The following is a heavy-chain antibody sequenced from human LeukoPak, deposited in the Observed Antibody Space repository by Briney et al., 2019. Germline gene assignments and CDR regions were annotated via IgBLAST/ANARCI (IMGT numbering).Heavy chain of an antibody. D-gene: IGHD3-10*01. J-gene: IGHJ4*02. CDR3: ASSIPGAYYFDY. V-gene: IGHV4-30-2*01. CDR2: IYHSGST. CDR1: GGSISSGGYS. Sequence: PSQTLSLTCAVSGGSISSGGYSWSWIRQPPGKGLEWSGYIYHSGSTYYNPSLKSRVTISVDRSKNQFSLKLSSVTAADTAVYFCASSIPGAYYFDYWGQGTLVTVSS.